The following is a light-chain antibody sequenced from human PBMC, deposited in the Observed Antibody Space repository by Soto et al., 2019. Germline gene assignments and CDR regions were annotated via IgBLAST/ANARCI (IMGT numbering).Light chain of an antibody. CDR2: SNH. Sequence: QSVLTQPPSASGTPGXRVTISCSGSSSNIGDNTVNWYQHGPGTAPNLLIYSNHQRPSGVPGRFSXSKSXXSVSXAXXGLQSEDEAVYYCAAWDDSLNGVLFGGGTKLTVL. CDR3: AAWDDSLNGVL. J-gene: IGLJ2*01. V-gene: IGLV1-44*01. CDR1: SSNIGDNT.